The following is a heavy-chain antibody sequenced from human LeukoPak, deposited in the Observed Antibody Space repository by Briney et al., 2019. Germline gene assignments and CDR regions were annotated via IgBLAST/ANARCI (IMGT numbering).Heavy chain of an antibody. Sequence: SETLSLTCTVSGGSISSYYWSWIRQPPGKGLEWIGYIYYSGSTNYNPSLKSRVTISVDTSKNQFSLELSSVTASDTAVYYCEKDRSGYYDSSGYHHVFDYWGQGTLVTVSS. CDR1: GGSISSYY. J-gene: IGHJ4*02. D-gene: IGHD3-22*01. CDR3: EKDRSGYYDSSGYHHVFDY. CDR2: IYYSGST. V-gene: IGHV4-59*01.